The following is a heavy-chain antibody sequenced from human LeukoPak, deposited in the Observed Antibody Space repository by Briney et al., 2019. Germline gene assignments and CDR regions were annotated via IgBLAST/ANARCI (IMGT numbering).Heavy chain of an antibody. CDR3: ARLRGVNIDH. V-gene: IGHV3-7*01. Sequence: GGSLRLSCAASGFTFSSYWMSWVRQAPGKGLEWVANIKQDGSEKYYVDSVKGRFTISRDNSKNTLYLQMNSLRDEDTAVYYCARLRGVNIDHWGQGTLVTVSS. CDR2: IKQDGSEK. D-gene: IGHD3-10*01. J-gene: IGHJ4*02. CDR1: GFTFSSYW.